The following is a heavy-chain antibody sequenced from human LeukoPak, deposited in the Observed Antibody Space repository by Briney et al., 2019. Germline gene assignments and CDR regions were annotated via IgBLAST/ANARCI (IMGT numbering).Heavy chain of an antibody. CDR1: GFTFSSHG. J-gene: IGHJ4*02. D-gene: IGHD1-26*01. V-gene: IGHV3-33*06. CDR2: IWYDGSNK. Sequence: GGSLRLSCAASGFTFSSHGMHWVRQSPGKGLEWVAVIWYDGSNKHYADSVKGRFTISRDNSKNTLYLQMNSLRAEDTAIYYCTKDSSVYSGSYYDYWGQGTLVTVSS. CDR3: TKDSSVYSGSYYDY.